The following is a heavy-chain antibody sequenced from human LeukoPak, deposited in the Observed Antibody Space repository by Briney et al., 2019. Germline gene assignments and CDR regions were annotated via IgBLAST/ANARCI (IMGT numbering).Heavy chain of an antibody. J-gene: IGHJ6*03. CDR2: IIPIFGTA. CDR3: ARAESKIDYEIRNYYYYMDV. V-gene: IGHV1-69*01. D-gene: IGHD4-17*01. CDR1: GGTFSSYA. Sequence: GSSVKVSCKASGGTFSSYAISWVRQAPGQGLEWMGGIIPIFGTANYAQKFQGRVTITADESTSTAYMELSSLRSEDTAVYYCARAESKIDYEIRNYYYYMDVRGKGTTVTISS.